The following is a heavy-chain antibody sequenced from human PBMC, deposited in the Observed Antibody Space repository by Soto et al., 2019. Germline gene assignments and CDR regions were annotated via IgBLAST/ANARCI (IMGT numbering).Heavy chain of an antibody. CDR2: IGTAGDT. V-gene: IGHV3-13*01. CDR1: GFTFSSYD. D-gene: IGHD6-19*01. J-gene: IGHJ4*02. Sequence: GESLKISCAASGFTFSSYDMHWVRQATGKGLEWVSAIGTAGDTYYPGSVKGRFTISRENAKNSLYLQMNSLRAGDTAVYYCARRIAGDSSGLDYWGQGTLVTVSS. CDR3: ARRIAGDSSGLDY.